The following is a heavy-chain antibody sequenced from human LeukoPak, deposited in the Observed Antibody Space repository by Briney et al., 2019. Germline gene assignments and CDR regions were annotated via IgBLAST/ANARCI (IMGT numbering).Heavy chain of an antibody. CDR3: ARDSYAGDSWDAFDI. CDR2: ISSSGRYT. D-gene: IGHD4-23*01. CDR1: GFTFSTYS. Sequence: GGSLRLSCAASGFTFSTYSMNWVRQAPGKGLEWVSSISSSGRYTYYADSVKGRFTISRDNAKNSLYLQMNSMRAEDTAVYYCARDSYAGDSWDAFDIWGQGTMVTGSS. J-gene: IGHJ3*02. V-gene: IGHV3-21*06.